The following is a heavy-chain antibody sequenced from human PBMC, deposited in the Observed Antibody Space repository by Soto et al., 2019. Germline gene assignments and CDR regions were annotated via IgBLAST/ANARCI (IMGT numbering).Heavy chain of an antibody. Sequence: SGPTLVNPQQTLTLTCNFSGFSLSTYGVVVGCIRQPPGKALEWLALIYWDDDTRFGPSLSSRLSITKDTSKSQVVLTRTRMDPVDTARYYCAHRPEFSIGFDYWGPGSLVNVS. V-gene: IGHV2-5*05. J-gene: IGHJ4*02. CDR1: GFSLSTYGVV. D-gene: IGHD2-15*01. CDR3: AHRPEFSIGFDY. CDR2: IYWDDDT.